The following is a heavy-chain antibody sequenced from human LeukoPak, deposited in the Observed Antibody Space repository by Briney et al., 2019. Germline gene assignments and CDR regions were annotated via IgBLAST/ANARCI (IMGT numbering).Heavy chain of an antibody. Sequence: ASVKVSCKASGYTFMSYGLSWVRQAPGQGLEWMGWVNPKSGGTNYAQKFQGRVTMTRDTSISTAYMELSRLRSDDTAVYYCASPYCSSTSCYGLEYWGQGTLVTVSS. CDR2: VNPKSGGT. J-gene: IGHJ4*02. D-gene: IGHD2-2*01. V-gene: IGHV1-2*02. CDR3: ASPYCSSTSCYGLEY. CDR1: GYTFMSYG.